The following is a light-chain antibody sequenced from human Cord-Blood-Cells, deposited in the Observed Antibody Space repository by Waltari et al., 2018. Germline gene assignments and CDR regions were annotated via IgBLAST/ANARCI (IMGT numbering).Light chain of an antibody. CDR1: VLAKKY. CDR3: YSAADNTWV. Sequence: SYELTQPSSVSVSPGQTARITCSGDVLAKKYARWFQQKPGQAPVLVIYKDSERPSGIPERFSGSNSGTTVTLTISGAQVEDEADYYCYSAADNTWVFGGGTKLTVL. CDR2: KDS. V-gene: IGLV3-27*01. J-gene: IGLJ3*02.